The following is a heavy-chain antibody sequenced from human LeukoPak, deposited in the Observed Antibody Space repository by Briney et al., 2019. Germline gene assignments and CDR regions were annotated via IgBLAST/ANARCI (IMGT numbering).Heavy chain of an antibody. CDR3: ARGLSDSRQDY. D-gene: IGHD3-22*01. Sequence: PSETLSLTCAVYGRSFSGYYWSWIRQPPGKGLEWIGEINHSGSTNYNPSLKSRVTISVDTSKNQFSLKLSSVIVAVTAVFYCARGLSDSRQDYLRQGTLVTDSP. CDR2: INHSGST. CDR1: GRSFSGYY. V-gene: IGHV4-34*01. J-gene: IGHJ4*02.